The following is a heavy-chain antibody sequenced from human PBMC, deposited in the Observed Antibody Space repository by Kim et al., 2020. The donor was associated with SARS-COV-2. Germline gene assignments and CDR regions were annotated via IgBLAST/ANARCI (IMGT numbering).Heavy chain of an antibody. D-gene: IGHD5-12*01. Sequence: STDYNPSLKSRVTISVDTSKNQFSLKLSPVTAADSAVYYCARGGGYSGFYWGQGTLVTVSS. CDR2: ST. CDR3: ARGGGYSGFY. J-gene: IGHJ4*02. V-gene: IGHV4-39*07.